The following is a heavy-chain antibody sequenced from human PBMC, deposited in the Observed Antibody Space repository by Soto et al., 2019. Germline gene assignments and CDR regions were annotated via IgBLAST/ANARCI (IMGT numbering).Heavy chain of an antibody. CDR2: IYYSGST. J-gene: IGHJ5*02. CDR1: GGSISTYY. V-gene: IGHV4-59*01. CDR3: ARDRLANWFDP. Sequence: PSETLSLTCTVSGGSISTYYWSWIRQPPGKGLEWIGYIYYSGSTNYNPSLKSRVTISLDTSKNQFSLELSSVTAADTAVYYCARDRLANWFDPWGQGTLVTVSS. D-gene: IGHD3-9*01.